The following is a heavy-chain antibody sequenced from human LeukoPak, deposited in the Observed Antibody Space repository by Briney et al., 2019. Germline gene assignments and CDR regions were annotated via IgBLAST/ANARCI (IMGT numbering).Heavy chain of an antibody. D-gene: IGHD6-13*01. CDR3: ARDSSSWFNSDY. V-gene: IGHV3-30-3*01. CDR1: GFTFSSYA. CDR2: ISYDGSKK. J-gene: IGHJ4*02. Sequence: PGGSLRLSCAASGFTFSSYAMSWVRQAPGKGLEWVAVISYDGSKKYYADSVKGRFTISRDNSKNTLSLQMNSLRAEDTAVYYCARDSSSWFNSDYWGQGTLVTVSS.